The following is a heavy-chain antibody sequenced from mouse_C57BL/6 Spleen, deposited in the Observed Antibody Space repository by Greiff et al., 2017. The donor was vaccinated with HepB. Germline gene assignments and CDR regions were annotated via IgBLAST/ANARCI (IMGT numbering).Heavy chain of an antibody. J-gene: IGHJ3*01. D-gene: IGHD2-1*01. CDR3: SRGGIYYCNYVAWFAY. CDR1: GYTFTSYT. CDR2: INPSSGYT. Sequence: QVQLQQSGAELARPGASVRMSCKASGYTFTSYTMHWVQQRPGQGLEWIGYINPSSGYTKYNQKFKDKATLTADKSSSTAYMQLSSLTSEDSAVYYCSRGGIYYCNYVAWFAYWGQGTLVTVSA. V-gene: IGHV1-4*01.